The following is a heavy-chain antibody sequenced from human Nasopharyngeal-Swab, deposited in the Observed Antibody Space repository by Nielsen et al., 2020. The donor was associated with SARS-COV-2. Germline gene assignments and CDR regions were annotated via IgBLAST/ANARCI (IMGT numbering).Heavy chain of an antibody. CDR2: IYYSGST. J-gene: IGHJ6*03. Sequence: WIRQPPGKGLEWIGYIYYSGSTYYNPSLKSRVTISVDTSKNQFSLKLSSVTAADTAMYYCARVSRYYYMDVWGKGTTVTVSS. CDR3: ARVSRYYYMDV. V-gene: IGHV4-31*02.